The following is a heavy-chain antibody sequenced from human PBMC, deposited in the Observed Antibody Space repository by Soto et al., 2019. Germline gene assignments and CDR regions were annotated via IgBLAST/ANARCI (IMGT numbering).Heavy chain of an antibody. J-gene: IGHJ3*01. Sequence: PSETLSLTCDVYGGSFSGYFWNWIRQSPGKGLEWIGKVNHNGRNNYNPSLKSRVTISLDMSKTQISLKLTSVTAADTAVYYCARGGSSDWQVAFDFWGQGTMVTVSS. CDR2: VNHNGRN. D-gene: IGHD6-19*01. CDR1: GGSFSGYF. V-gene: IGHV4-34*01. CDR3: ARGGSSDWQVAFDF.